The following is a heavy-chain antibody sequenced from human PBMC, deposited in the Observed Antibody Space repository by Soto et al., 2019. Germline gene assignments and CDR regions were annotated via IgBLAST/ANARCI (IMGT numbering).Heavy chain of an antibody. CDR1: GYTFTSYG. D-gene: IGHD2-2*01. V-gene: IGHV1-18*01. CDR3: ARVRGCSSTSCYLSPRAGNWFDP. Sequence: GASVKVSCKASGYTFTSYGISWVRQAPGQGLEWMGWISAYNGNTNFAQKLQGRVTMTTDTSTSTAYMELRSLRSDDTAVYYCARVRGCSSTSCYLSPRAGNWFDPWGQGTLVTVSS. CDR2: ISAYNGNT. J-gene: IGHJ5*02.